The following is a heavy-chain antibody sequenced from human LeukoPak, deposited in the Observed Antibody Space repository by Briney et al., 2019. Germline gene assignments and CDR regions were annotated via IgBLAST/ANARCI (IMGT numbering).Heavy chain of an antibody. CDR3: ARDNCRTVAGCIHWFFDL. Sequence: RPGGSLRLSCAASGFTFDDYGMSWVRQAPGKGLEWVSGINWNGGSTGYADSVKGRFTISRDNSKNALYLQMNSLRAEDTAVYYCARDNCRTVAGCIHWFFDLWGRGTLVTVSS. CDR2: INWNGGST. J-gene: IGHJ2*01. V-gene: IGHV3-20*04. D-gene: IGHD6-19*01. CDR1: GFTFDDYG.